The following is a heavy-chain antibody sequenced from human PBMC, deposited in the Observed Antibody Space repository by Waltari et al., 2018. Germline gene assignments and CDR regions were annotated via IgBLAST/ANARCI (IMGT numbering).Heavy chain of an antibody. D-gene: IGHD1-1*01. CDR3: ARGDNWNDRLDF. Sequence: QVQLVQSGAEVKKPGASVRVSCKASGYTFISYDINWVRQAPGQGLEWMGWINPNTGAARVAQNVQDRVTMTRSTSETTAYMEISDLTSHDTAVYYCARGDNWNDRLDFWGQGTKVTVSS. J-gene: IGHJ3*01. CDR2: INPNTGAA. CDR1: GYTFISYD. V-gene: IGHV1-8*01.